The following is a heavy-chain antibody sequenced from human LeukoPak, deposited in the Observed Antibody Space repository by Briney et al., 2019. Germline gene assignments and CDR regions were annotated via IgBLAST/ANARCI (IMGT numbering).Heavy chain of an antibody. CDR1: GFTFGNAW. CDR2: IETKTDGGTT. V-gene: IGHV3-15*04. J-gene: IGHJ4*02. Sequence: GGSLRLTSAASGFTFGNAWVSWVRQAPGKGLEWVGRIETKTDGGTTDYAAPVKGRFTISRDDSKYTLYLQMNSLKTEDTAVYYCTTHRVIAADRAHYWGQGTLVTVSS. CDR3: TTHRVIAADRAHY. D-gene: IGHD6-13*01.